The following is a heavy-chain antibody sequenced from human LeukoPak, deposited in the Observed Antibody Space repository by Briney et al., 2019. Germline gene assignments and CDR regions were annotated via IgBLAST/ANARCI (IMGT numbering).Heavy chain of an antibody. CDR1: GFTFSSYG. CDR3: AKGGPGGWLQAETPFDY. CDR2: IWYVGSNK. Sequence: PGRSLRLSCAASGFTFSSYGMHWVRQAPGKGLEWVAVIWYVGSNKYYADSVKGRFTISRDTSKNTLYLQMNSLRAEDTAVYYCAKGGPGGWLQAETPFDYWGQGTLVTVSS. J-gene: IGHJ4*02. V-gene: IGHV3-33*06. D-gene: IGHD5-24*01.